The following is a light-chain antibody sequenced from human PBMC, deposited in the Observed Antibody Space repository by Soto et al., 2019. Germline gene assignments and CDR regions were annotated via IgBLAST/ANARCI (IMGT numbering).Light chain of an antibody. Sequence: QSVLTQPASVAGAPGQSITISCTGTSSDVGGYSYVSWYQQHPGKAPKLLIFDVSNRPPGASHRFSGSRSGNTASLTISGLQAEDEAEYYCSSYTSSSTLVVFGGGTKRTVL. CDR1: SSDVGGYSY. CDR2: DVS. CDR3: SSYTSSSTLVV. J-gene: IGLJ2*01. V-gene: IGLV2-14*01.